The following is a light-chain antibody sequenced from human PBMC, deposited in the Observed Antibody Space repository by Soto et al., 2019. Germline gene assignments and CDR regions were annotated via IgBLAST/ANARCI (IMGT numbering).Light chain of an antibody. CDR1: SSDVGGYNY. J-gene: IGLJ2*01. V-gene: IGLV2-8*01. CDR2: EVS. CDR3: SSYAGSNNPVV. Sequence: QLVLTQPPSASGSPGQSVTISCTGTSSDVGGYNYVSWYQQHPGKAPKLMIYEVSKRPSGVPDRFSGSKSGTTASLTVSGLQAEDEADYYCSSYAGSNNPVVFGGGTKLTVL.